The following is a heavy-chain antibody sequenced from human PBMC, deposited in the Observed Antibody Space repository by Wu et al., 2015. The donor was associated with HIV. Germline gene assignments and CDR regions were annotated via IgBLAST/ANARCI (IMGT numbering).Heavy chain of an antibody. CDR1: GGTFSSYA. D-gene: IGHD3-22*01. J-gene: IGHJ4*02. Sequence: QVQLVQSGAEVKKPGSSVKVSCKASGGTFSSYAISWVRQAPGQGLEWMGRIIPIFGTANYAQKFQGRVTITADESTSTAYMELSSLRSEDTAVYYCAMYYYDSSGYFGESLNADDYWGQGTLVTVSS. V-gene: IGHV1-69*15. CDR3: AMYYYDSSGYFGESLNADDY. CDR2: IIPIFGTA.